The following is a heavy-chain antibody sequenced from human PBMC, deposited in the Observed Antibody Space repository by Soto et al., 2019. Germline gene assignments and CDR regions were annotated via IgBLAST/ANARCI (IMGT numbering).Heavy chain of an antibody. J-gene: IGHJ4*02. CDR3: VSDRGYGHASVPYS. Sequence: QAQLVESGGGVVQPGRALRLSCAASGFTFSSYGMHWVRQAPGTGLEWVAVISYDGGLKHYADSVKGRFTISRDNSKNMVLLQMTSLRAEDTAVYYCVSDRGYGHASVPYSWVQGTLVSGSS. CDR2: ISYDGGLK. V-gene: IGHV3-30*03. D-gene: IGHD5-18*01. CDR1: GFTFSSYG.